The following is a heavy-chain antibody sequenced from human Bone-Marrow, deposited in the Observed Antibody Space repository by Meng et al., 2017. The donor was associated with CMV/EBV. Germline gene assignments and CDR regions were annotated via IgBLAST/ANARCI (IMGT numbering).Heavy chain of an antibody. V-gene: IGHV3-30-3*01. J-gene: IGHJ6*02. Sequence: GGSLRLSCAASGFTFSSYAMYWVRQAPGKGPEWVAVISYDGSKKDYADSVKGRFTISRDNSQNTPFLQMESLRPEDTAVYYCARCLSDYHIFTGRVNYYGMDVWGQGTTVTVSS. CDR3: ARCLSDYHIFTGRVNYYGMDV. CDR2: ISYDGSKK. CDR1: GFTFSSYA. D-gene: IGHD3-9*01.